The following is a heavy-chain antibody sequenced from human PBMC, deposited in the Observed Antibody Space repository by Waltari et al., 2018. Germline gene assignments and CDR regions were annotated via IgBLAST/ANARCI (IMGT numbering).Heavy chain of an antibody. Sequence: QITLKESGPTLVKPTQTLTLTCTFSGFSLSTSGVGVGWIRQPPGKALEWLALIYWDDDKRYSPSLKSRLTITKDTSKNQVVLTMTNMDPVDTATYYCAHSNYDFWSGYRRNWFDPWGQGTLVTVSS. CDR1: GFSLSTSGVG. CDR3: AHSNYDFWSGYRRNWFDP. CDR2: IYWDDDK. V-gene: IGHV2-5*02. J-gene: IGHJ5*02. D-gene: IGHD3-3*01.